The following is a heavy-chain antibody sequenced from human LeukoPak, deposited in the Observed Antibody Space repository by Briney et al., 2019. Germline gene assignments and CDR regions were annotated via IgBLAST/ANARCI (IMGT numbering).Heavy chain of an antibody. J-gene: IGHJ4*02. V-gene: IGHV3-74*01. D-gene: IGHD4-17*01. CDR1: GFSFSSYW. CDR2: INSDGSST. Sequence: GGSLRLSCAASGFSFSSYWMHWVRQAPGKGLGWVAHINSDGSSTSYADSVKGRFTISRDNAKNTVSLQMNSLRAEDTAVYYCALPLRDGDFYFDYWGQGALVTVSS. CDR3: ALPLRDGDFYFDY.